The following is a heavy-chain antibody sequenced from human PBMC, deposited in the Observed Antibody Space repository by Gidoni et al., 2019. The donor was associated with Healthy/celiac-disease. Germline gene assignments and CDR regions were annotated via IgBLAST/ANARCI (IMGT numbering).Heavy chain of an antibody. D-gene: IGHD3-10*01. CDR2: IYYSGST. CDR1: GCSISSSSYY. CDR3: ARLSRVWPALNYGSGSSNWFDP. V-gene: IGHV4-39*01. Sequence: QLQLQESGPGLVKPSETLSLTCTVSGCSISSSSYYWGWIRQPPGKGLEWIGSIYYSGSTYYNPSLKSRVTISVDTSKNQFSLKLSSVTAADTAVYYCARLSRVWPALNYGSGSSNWFDPWGQGTLVTVSS. J-gene: IGHJ5*02.